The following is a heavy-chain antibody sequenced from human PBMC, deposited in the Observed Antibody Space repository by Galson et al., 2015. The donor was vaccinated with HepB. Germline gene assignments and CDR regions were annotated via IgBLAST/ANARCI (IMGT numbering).Heavy chain of an antibody. J-gene: IGHJ6*02. CDR3: ARDKTVRPGIVVVPASRRDYYGMDV. Sequence: SVKVSCKASGYTFTGYYMHWVRQAPGQGLEWMGWINPNSGGTNYAQKFQGWVTMTRDTSISTAYMELSRLRSDDTGVYYCARDKTVRPGIVVVPASRRDYYGMDVWGQGTTVTVSS. V-gene: IGHV1-2*04. D-gene: IGHD2-2*01. CDR2: INPNSGGT. CDR1: GYTFTGYY.